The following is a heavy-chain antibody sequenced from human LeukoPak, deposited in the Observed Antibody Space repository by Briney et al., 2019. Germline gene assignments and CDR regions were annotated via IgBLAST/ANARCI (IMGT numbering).Heavy chain of an antibody. V-gene: IGHV4-39*07. J-gene: IGHJ4*02. Sequence: SETLSLTCTVSGGSITSITNYWGWIRQPPGKGLEWIGSVYYSGSTSYNPSLKSRVTISVDTSKNHFSLRLSSATAADTAVYYCARLSYTSSWYDIDYWGQGILVTVSS. CDR2: VYYSGST. CDR1: GGSITSITNY. D-gene: IGHD6-13*01. CDR3: ARLSYTSSWYDIDY.